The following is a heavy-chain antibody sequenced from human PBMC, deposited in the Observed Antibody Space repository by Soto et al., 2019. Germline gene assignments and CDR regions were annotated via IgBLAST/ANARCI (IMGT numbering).Heavy chain of an antibody. CDR2: VYYDGTT. Sequence: PSETLSLTCTVSGGSISSSTFHWCWIRHPPGKGLEWIGSVYYDGTTYYNPSLRSRVTISVDTSKNQFSLKMSSVTAADTAAYYCAYFDWLHYWGQGTLVTVSS. D-gene: IGHD3-9*01. CDR3: AYFDWLHY. CDR1: GGSISSSTFH. V-gene: IGHV4-39*01. J-gene: IGHJ4*02.